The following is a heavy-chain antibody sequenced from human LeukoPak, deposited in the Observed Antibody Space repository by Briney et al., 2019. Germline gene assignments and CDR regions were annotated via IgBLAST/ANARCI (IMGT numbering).Heavy chain of an antibody. Sequence: GGSLRLSCAPSGFTFSSYAMSWVRQAPGKGLEWVSTISDSGTTTFYADSVKGRFTISRDSSKNTLYLQMNSLRAEDTAVYYCARKQEIGYAPLYNWGQGALVTFSS. CDR3: ARKQEIGYAPLYN. CDR2: ISDSGTTT. V-gene: IGHV3-23*01. J-gene: IGHJ4*02. D-gene: IGHD3-16*01. CDR1: GFTFSSYA.